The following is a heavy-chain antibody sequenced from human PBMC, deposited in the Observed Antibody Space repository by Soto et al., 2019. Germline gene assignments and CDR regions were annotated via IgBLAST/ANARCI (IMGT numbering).Heavy chain of an antibody. D-gene: IGHD6-13*01. V-gene: IGHV3-30-3*01. CDR2: ISYDGSNK. CDR3: AKDRGPYSSSRVIWFDP. CDR1: GFTFSSYA. J-gene: IGHJ5*02. Sequence: QAQLVESGGGVVQPGRSLRLSCAASGFTFSSYAMHWVRQAPGKGLEWVAVISYDGSNKYYADSVKGRFTISRDNSKNTLYLQMNSLRAEDTAVYYCAKDRGPYSSSRVIWFDPWGQGTLVTVSS.